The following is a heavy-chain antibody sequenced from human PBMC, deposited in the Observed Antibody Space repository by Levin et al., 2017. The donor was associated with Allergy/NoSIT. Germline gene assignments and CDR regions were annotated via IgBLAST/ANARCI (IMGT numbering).Heavy chain of an antibody. Sequence: GGSLRLSCAATGFTFNNYAMTWVRQAPGKGLEWVSTISGSGRSIYSADFVKGRFTISRDNSHNTLYLQMNSLRSDDTAVYYCAKDDRGSSWSNWCDSWGQGTLVTVSS. CDR1: GFTFNNYA. CDR3: AKDDRGSSWSNWCDS. D-gene: IGHD6-13*01. V-gene: IGHV3-23*01. CDR2: ISGSGRSI. J-gene: IGHJ5*01.